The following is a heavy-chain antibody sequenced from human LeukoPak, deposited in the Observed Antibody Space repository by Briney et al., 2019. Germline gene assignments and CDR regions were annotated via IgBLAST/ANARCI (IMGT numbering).Heavy chain of an antibody. Sequence: GGSLRLSCAASGFTVSSNYMSWVRQAPGKGLEWVSVIYSGGSTYYADSVKGRFTISRDNSKNTLYLQMNRLRVEDTAIYYCAKEFTGGWPFDSWGQGTLVTVSS. CDR3: AKEFTGGWPFDS. D-gene: IGHD6-19*01. J-gene: IGHJ4*02. CDR2: IYSGGST. CDR1: GFTVSSNY. V-gene: IGHV3-66*01.